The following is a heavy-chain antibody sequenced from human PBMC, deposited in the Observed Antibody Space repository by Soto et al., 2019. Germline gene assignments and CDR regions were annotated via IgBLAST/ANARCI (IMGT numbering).Heavy chain of an antibody. J-gene: IGHJ6*02. D-gene: IGHD3-3*01. Sequence: QVQLVESGGGVVQPGRSLRLSCAVSGFTFSSYAMHWVRQAPGKGLEWVAFISYDGSNKYYADSVKGRFTISRDNSKNTLYLQMNSLRAEDTAVYYCARDPSGRRTYYGMDVWGQGTTVTVSS. CDR1: GFTFSSYA. CDR2: ISYDGSNK. V-gene: IGHV3-30-3*01. CDR3: ARDPSGRRTYYGMDV.